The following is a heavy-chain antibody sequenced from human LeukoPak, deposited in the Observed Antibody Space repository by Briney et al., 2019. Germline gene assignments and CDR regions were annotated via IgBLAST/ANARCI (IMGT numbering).Heavy chain of an antibody. V-gene: IGHV4-31*03. D-gene: IGHD3-3*01. CDR3: VRGPYTIFGVVIKSEDWFDP. Sequence: SETLSLTCTVSGGSISSGGYYWSWIRQHPGKGLEWTGYIYYSRSTYYNPSLKSRVTISVDTSKNQFSLKLSSVTAADTAVYYCVRGPYTIFGVVIKSEDWFDPWGQGTLVTVSS. J-gene: IGHJ5*02. CDR1: GGSISSGGYY. CDR2: IYYSRST.